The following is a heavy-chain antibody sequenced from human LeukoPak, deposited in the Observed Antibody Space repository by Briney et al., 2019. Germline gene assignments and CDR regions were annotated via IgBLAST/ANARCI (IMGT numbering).Heavy chain of an antibody. Sequence: PSETLSLTCTVSGGSISSGDYYWSWIRQPPGKGLEWIGYIYYSGSTYYNPSLKSRVTISVDTSKNQFSLKLSSVTAADTAVYYCARSSLTGWFDPWGQGTLVAVSS. CDR1: GGSISSGDYY. J-gene: IGHJ5*02. CDR2: IYYSGST. D-gene: IGHD2-8*02. V-gene: IGHV4-30-4*01. CDR3: ARSSLTGWFDP.